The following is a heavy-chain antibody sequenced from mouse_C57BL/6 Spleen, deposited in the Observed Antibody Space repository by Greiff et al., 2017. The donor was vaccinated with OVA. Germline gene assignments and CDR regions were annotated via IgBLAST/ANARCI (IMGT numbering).Heavy chain of an antibody. V-gene: IGHV1-26*01. J-gene: IGHJ4*01. Sequence: EVQLQQSGPELVKPGASVKISCKASGYTFTDYYMNWVKQSHGKSLEWIGDINPNNGGTSYNQKFKGKATLTVDKSSSTAYMELRSLTSEDSAVYYCAKSSHYYGSRYNYAMDDRRQGTSGTASS. CDR3: AKSSHYYGSRYNYAMDD. CDR1: GYTFTDYY. D-gene: IGHD1-1*01. CDR2: INPNNGGT.